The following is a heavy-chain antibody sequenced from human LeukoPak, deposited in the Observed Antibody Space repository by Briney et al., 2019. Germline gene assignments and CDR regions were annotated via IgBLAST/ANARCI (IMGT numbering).Heavy chain of an antibody. V-gene: IGHV4-4*07. CDR1: GGSISSYY. Sequence: SETLSLTCTVSGGSISSYYWSWIRQPAGKGLEWIGRIYTSGSTNYNPSLKSRLTMSVDTSKNQFSLKLSSVTAADTAVYYWARDREWELPRGYYYYMDVWGKGTTVTVSS. D-gene: IGHD1-26*01. CDR2: IYTSGST. CDR3: ARDREWELPRGYYYYMDV. J-gene: IGHJ6*03.